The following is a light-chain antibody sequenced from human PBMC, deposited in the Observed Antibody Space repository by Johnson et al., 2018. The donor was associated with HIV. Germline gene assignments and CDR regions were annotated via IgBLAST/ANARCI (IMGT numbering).Light chain of an antibody. CDR1: SSNIGNNY. CDR3: GTWDSSLSAYV. V-gene: IGLV1-51*02. CDR2: ENN. Sequence: QSVLTQPPSVSAAPGQKVTISCSGSSSNIGNNYVSWYQQLPRGAPKLLIYENNKRPSGLPDRFSGSKSGTSATLDITGLQSGDEAVYYCGTWDSSLSAYVFGNGTKVNVL. J-gene: IGLJ1*01.